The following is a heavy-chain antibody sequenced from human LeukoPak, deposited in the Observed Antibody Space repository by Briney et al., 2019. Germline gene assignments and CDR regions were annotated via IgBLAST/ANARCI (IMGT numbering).Heavy chain of an antibody. CDR2: INHSGST. V-gene: IGHV4-34*01. CDR3: AREPRSGGSCGDY. Sequence: PSETLSLTCAVYGGSFSGYYWSLIRQPPGKGLEWIGEINHSGSTNYNPPLKSRVTISVDTSKNQFSLKLSSVTAEDTAVYYCAREPRSGGSCGDYWGQGTLVTVSS. J-gene: IGHJ4*02. CDR1: GGSFSGYY. D-gene: IGHD2-15*01.